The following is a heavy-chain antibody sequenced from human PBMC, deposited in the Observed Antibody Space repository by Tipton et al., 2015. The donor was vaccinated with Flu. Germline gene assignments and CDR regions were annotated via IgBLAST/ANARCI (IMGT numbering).Heavy chain of an antibody. CDR3: ARTLGLDWYFDL. D-gene: IGHD7-27*01. J-gene: IGHJ2*01. Sequence: GLVKPSETLSLTCAVSGAPLYGGHYWGWIRQSPGKGLEWIGNILRYGSTVPNPSLKSRVTISVDTSKNQFYLRLSSVTAADTAVYYCARTLGLDWYFDLWGRGTLVTVSS. V-gene: IGHV4-38-2*01. CDR1: GAPLYGGHY. CDR2: ILRYGST.